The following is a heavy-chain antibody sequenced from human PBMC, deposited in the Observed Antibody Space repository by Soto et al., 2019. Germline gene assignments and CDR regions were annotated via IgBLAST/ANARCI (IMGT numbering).Heavy chain of an antibody. CDR3: ARAMTTATVFDY. V-gene: IGHV3-33*01. CDR2: IWYDGSNK. J-gene: IGHJ4*02. CDR1: GFTFSSYG. D-gene: IGHD4-17*01. Sequence: GGSLRLSCAASGFTFSSYGMHWVRQAPGKGLEWVAVIWYDGSNKYYADSVKGRFTISRDNSKNTLYLQMNSLRAEDTAVYYCARAMTTATVFDYWGQGTLVTVSS.